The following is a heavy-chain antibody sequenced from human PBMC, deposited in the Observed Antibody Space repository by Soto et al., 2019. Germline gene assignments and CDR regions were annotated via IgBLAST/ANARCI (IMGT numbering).Heavy chain of an antibody. CDR2: ITARVSIT. V-gene: IGHV3-48*03. CDR3: ARGRCRSSNCQREY. Sequence: RGSLRLSCVVSGFTFRTYEMNWVRQAPGKGLEWVSYITARVSITYYAASVKGRFTTSRDNAKDSVYLEIDSLRPEDTAMYYCARGRCRSSNCQREYWGKGALV. D-gene: IGHD4-4*01. CDR1: GFTFRTYE. J-gene: IGHJ1*01.